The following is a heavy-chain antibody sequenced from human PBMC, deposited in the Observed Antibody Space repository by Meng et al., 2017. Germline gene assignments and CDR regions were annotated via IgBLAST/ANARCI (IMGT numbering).Heavy chain of an antibody. CDR1: GFTLSRYW. V-gene: IGHV3-7*01. D-gene: IGHD7-27*01. Sequence: GESLKISCAASGFTLSRYWMSWVRQGPGKGLEWVANINEDGSHKNYVDSLKGRFTISRDNAENSLYLQMNSLRAEDTAIYYCVTYWGSDRSSCFDYWGRGTLVTVSS. J-gene: IGHJ4*02. CDR2: INEDGSHK. CDR3: VTYWGSDRSSCFDY.